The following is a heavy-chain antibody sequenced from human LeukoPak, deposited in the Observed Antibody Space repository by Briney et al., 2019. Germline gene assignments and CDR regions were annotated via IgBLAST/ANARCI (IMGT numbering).Heavy chain of an antibody. Sequence: PGGSLRLSCAASGFAFSSYSMNWVRQARGKGLEWVSSISSSSSYIYYADSVKGRFTISRDNAKNSLYLQMNSLRAEDTAVYYCARDPPFRYFDFYYYGMDVSGQGTTVPVSS. CDR2: ISSSSSYI. V-gene: IGHV3-21*01. J-gene: IGHJ6*02. CDR3: ARDPPFRYFDFYYYGMDV. CDR1: GFAFSSYS. D-gene: IGHD3-9*01.